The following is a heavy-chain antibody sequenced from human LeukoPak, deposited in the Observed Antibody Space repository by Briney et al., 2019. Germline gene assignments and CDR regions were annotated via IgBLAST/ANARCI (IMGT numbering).Heavy chain of an antibody. CDR2: MKPDGSQR. J-gene: IGHJ4*02. Sequence: AGGSLRLSCAASGFRFRDYWMDWLRQAPGMGLEWVASMKPDGSQRDYVDSVKGRFTISRDNAQNSLYLQMNSLRVEDTAVYYCARDDASSSFTYWGQGALVTVSS. D-gene: IGHD3-16*01. V-gene: IGHV3-7*01. CDR1: GFRFRDYW. CDR3: ARDDASSSFTY.